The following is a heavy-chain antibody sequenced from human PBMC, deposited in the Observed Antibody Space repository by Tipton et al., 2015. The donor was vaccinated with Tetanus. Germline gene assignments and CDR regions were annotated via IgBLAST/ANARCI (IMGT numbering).Heavy chain of an antibody. Sequence: MQLVQSGGEVKKPGESLKISCKGSGYIFNNYWIGWVRQKHGKGLEWMGIIYPGDSDTRYSPSFQGQVTISVDKSINTAYLQWSSLKASDTSMFYCARAHCTDGVCNFDFWGQGALVTVAS. CDR2: IYPGDSDT. D-gene: IGHD2-8*01. CDR3: ARAHCTDGVCNFDF. CDR1: GYIFNNYW. J-gene: IGHJ4*02. V-gene: IGHV5-51*01.